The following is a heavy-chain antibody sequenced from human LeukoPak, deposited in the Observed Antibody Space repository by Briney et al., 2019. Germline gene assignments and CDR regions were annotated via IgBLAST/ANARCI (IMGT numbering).Heavy chain of an antibody. CDR3: AREILGYYDSSGFFDY. Sequence: GASVKVSCKASGGTFSSYAISWVRQAAGQGLEWMGGIIPIFGTANYAQKFQGRVTITADESTSTAYMELSSLRSEDTAVYYCAREILGYYDSSGFFDYWGQGTLVTVSS. CDR2: IIPIFGTA. V-gene: IGHV1-69*13. J-gene: IGHJ4*02. D-gene: IGHD3-22*01. CDR1: GGTFSSYA.